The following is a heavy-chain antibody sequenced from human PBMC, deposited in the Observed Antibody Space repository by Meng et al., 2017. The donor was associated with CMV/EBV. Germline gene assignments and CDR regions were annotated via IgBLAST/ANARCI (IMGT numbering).Heavy chain of an antibody. CDR2: INPSGGST. J-gene: IGHJ4*02. D-gene: IGHD6-13*01. CDR1: GYTFTSYY. V-gene: IGHV1-46*01. Sequence: VQWVQSGAEVKKPGASVKFSCKAPGYTFTSYYMHWVRQAPGQGLEWMGIINPSGGSTSYAQKFQGRVTMTRDTSTSTVYMELSSLRSEDTAVYYCALAEYSSSLFDYWGQGTLVTVSS. CDR3: ALAEYSSSLFDY.